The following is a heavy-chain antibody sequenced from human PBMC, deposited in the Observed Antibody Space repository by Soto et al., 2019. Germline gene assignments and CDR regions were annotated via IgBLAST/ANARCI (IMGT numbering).Heavy chain of an antibody. CDR2: IKQDGSEK. D-gene: IGHD3-3*01. V-gene: IGHV3-7*01. J-gene: IGHJ5*02. Sequence: GGSLRLSCAASGFTFSSYWMSWVRQAPGKGLEWVANIKQDGSEKYYVDSVKGRFTISRDNAKNSLYLQMNSLRAEDTAVYYCARDRVETYYDFWSGYYFWFDPWGQGTLVTVSS. CDR1: GFTFSSYW. CDR3: ARDRVETYYDFWSGYYFWFDP.